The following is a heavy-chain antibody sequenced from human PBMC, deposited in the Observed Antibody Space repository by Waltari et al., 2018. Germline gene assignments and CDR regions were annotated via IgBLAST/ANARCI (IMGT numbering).Heavy chain of an antibody. CDR2: INQSGKT. CDR1: GGPFHDFF. D-gene: IGHD2-2*01. V-gene: IGHV4-34*01. J-gene: IGHJ6*03. Sequence: QVRIDQWGTGLLKPSETLSLSCAVYGGPFHDFFWAWFRQPPGKGLEWLGEINQSGKTYYNPSLKSRVTLSVDPSKSQFSLSLRSVTAADTAVYYCARRNYCSSVTCYFDATSYYYYYMDVWGKGTALIVSS. CDR3: ARRNYCSSVTCYFDATSYYYYYMDV.